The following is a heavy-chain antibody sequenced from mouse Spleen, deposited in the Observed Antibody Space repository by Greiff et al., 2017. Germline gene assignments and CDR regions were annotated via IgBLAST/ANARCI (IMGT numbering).Heavy chain of an antibody. J-gene: IGHJ2*01. CDR2: IWSGGST. CDR3: ARERGDYDYDALDY. D-gene: IGHD2-4*01. Sequence: VHLVESGPGLVQPSQSLSITCTVSGFSLTSYGVHWVRQSPGKGLEWLGVIWSGGSTDYNAAFISRLSISKDNSKSQVFFKMNSLQADDTAIYYCARERGDYDYDALDYWGQGTTLTVSS. V-gene: IGHV2-2*01. CDR1: GFSLTSYG.